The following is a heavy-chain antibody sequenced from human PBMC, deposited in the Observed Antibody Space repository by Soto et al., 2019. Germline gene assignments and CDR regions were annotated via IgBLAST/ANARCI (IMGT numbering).Heavy chain of an antibody. D-gene: IGHD3-3*01. V-gene: IGHV3-48*03. J-gene: IGHJ5*02. Sequence: EVQLVESGGGLVQPGGSLRLSCAASGFTFSSYEMNWVRQAPGKGLEWVSYISSSGSTIYYADSVKGRFTISRDNAKNSLYLQMNSLRAEDTAVYYCARVSFGVATGGFDPWGQGTLVTVS. CDR1: GFTFSSYE. CDR3: ARVSFGVATGGFDP. CDR2: ISSSGSTI.